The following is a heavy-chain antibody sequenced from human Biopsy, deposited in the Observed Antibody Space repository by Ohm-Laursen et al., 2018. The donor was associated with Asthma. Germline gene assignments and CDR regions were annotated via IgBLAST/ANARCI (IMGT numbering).Heavy chain of an antibody. CDR1: GFTFSSYG. Sequence: SLRLSCTAFGFTFSSYGMHWVRQAPGKGLEWVAVIWYDGSNKYYADSVKGRFTISRDNSKNTLYLQMNSLSGEDSAVYYCAKVYYGSGSRPSPYGMDVWGQGTTVTVSS. D-gene: IGHD3-10*01. CDR2: IWYDGSNK. CDR3: AKVYYGSGSRPSPYGMDV. J-gene: IGHJ6*02. V-gene: IGHV3-33*06.